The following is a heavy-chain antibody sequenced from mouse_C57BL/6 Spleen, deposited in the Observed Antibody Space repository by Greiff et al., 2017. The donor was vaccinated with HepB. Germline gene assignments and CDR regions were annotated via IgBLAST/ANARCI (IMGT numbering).Heavy chain of an antibody. V-gene: IGHV1-82*01. J-gene: IGHJ3*01. D-gene: IGHD1-1*01. Sequence: QVQLQQSGPELVKPGASVKISCKASGYAFSSSWMNWVKQRPGKGLEWIGRIYPGDGDTNYNGKFKGKATLTADKSSSTAYMQLSSLTSEDSAVYFCARGYGSIPFAYWGQGTLVTVSA. CDR2: IYPGDGDT. CDR1: GYAFSSSW. CDR3: ARGYGSIPFAY.